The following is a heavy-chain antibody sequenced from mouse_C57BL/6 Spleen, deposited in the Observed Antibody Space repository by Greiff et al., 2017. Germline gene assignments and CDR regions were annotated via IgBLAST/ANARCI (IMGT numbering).Heavy chain of an antibody. CDR1: GYTFTSYW. CDR3: ARSTLGSSYVDY. D-gene: IGHD1-1*01. Sequence: QVQLQQPGTELVKPGASVKLSCKASGYTFTSYWMHWVKQRPGQGLEWIGNINPSNGGTNYNEKFKSKATLTVDKSSSPAYMQLSSLTSEDSAVYYCARSTLGSSYVDYWGQGTTLTVSS. J-gene: IGHJ2*01. CDR2: INPSNGGT. V-gene: IGHV1-53*01.